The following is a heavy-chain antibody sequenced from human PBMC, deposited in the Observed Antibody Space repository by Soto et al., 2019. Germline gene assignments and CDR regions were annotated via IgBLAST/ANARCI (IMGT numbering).Heavy chain of an antibody. CDR2: ISYDGSNK. Sequence: GGSLRLSCAASGFTFSSYGMHWVRQAPGKGLEWVAVISYDGSNKYYADSVKGRFTISRDNSKNTLYLQMNSLRAEDTAVYYCAKGGQPGIAVAGFDYWGQGALVTVSS. J-gene: IGHJ4*02. CDR3: AKGGQPGIAVAGFDY. D-gene: IGHD6-19*01. CDR1: GFTFSSYG. V-gene: IGHV3-30*18.